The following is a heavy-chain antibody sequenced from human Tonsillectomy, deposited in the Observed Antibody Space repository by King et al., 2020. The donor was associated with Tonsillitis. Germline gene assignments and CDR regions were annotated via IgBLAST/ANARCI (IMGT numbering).Heavy chain of an antibody. Sequence: QLQESGPGLVNPSETLSLTCTVSGGSISSSDHYWAWIRPPPGKGLEWIGYMYYSGTIFYNPSLKSRITISGGTSENRFSLKLSSVTAADTAVYFCARSVSGSFDYWGQGALVTVSS. V-gene: IGHV4-39*01. D-gene: IGHD1-26*01. CDR1: GGSISSSDHY. CDR2: MYYSGTI. J-gene: IGHJ4*02. CDR3: ARSVSGSFDY.